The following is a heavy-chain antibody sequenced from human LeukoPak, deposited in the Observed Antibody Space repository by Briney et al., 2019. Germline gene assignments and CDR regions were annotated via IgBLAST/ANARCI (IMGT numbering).Heavy chain of an antibody. Sequence: ASVKVSCKASEYTFTSYYMHWVRQAPGQGLEWMGIINPSGGSTSYAQKFQGRVTMTRDMSTSTVYMELSSLRSEDTAVYYCARGGIKGVLSAARLFDIWGQGTMVTVSS. CDR3: ARGGIKGVLSAARLFDI. D-gene: IGHD6-13*01. V-gene: IGHV1-46*01. CDR2: INPSGGST. J-gene: IGHJ3*02. CDR1: EYTFTSYY.